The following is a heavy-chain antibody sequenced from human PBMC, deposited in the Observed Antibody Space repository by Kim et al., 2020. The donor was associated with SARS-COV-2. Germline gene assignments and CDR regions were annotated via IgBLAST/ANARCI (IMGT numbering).Heavy chain of an antibody. V-gene: IGHV1-2*04. D-gene: IGHD6-13*01. CDR3: ARDTPGGNKYSSSWSGFDY. J-gene: IGHJ4*02. CDR1: GYTFTGYY. Sequence: ASVKVSCKASGYTFTGYYMHWVRQAPGQGLEWMGWINPNSGGTNYAQKFQGWVTMTRDTSISTAYMELSRLRSDDTAVYYCARDTPGGNKYSSSWSGFDYWGQGTLVTVSS. CDR2: INPNSGGT.